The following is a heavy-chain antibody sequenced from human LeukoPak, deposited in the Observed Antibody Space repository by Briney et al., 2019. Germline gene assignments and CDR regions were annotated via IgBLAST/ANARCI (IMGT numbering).Heavy chain of an antibody. Sequence: GGSLRLSCAASGFTFSSYEMNWVRQAPGKGLEWASYISSSGSTIYYADSVKGRFTISRDNAKNSLYLQMNSLRAEDTAVYYCARDNYCSSTSCYGHYYYYGMDVWGQGTTVTVSS. V-gene: IGHV3-48*03. CDR2: ISSSGSTI. J-gene: IGHJ6*02. CDR1: GFTFSSYE. CDR3: ARDNYCSSTSCYGHYYYYGMDV. D-gene: IGHD2-2*01.